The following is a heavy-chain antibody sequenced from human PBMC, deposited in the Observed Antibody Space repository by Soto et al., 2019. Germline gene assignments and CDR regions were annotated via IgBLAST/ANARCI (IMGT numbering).Heavy chain of an antibody. CDR3: ARRYGVYFDY. CDR1: GGSISSYY. Sequence: QVQLQESGPGLVKPSETLSLTCTVSGGSISSYYWSWIRQPPGKGLEWIGYIYYSGSTNYNPSLKSRVTISVDTSKNQFSLKLSSVTCADTAVYYCARRYGVYFDYWGQGTLVTVSS. CDR2: IYYSGST. J-gene: IGHJ4*02. V-gene: IGHV4-59*08. D-gene: IGHD4-17*01.